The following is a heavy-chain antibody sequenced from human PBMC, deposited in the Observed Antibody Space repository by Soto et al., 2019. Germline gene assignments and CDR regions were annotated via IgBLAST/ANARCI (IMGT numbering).Heavy chain of an antibody. CDR2: ITSDGSIT. D-gene: IGHD3-3*02. CDR1: GFSFSHYW. CDR3: ARVTGVCISATCELYGMDV. J-gene: IGHJ6*02. V-gene: IGHV3-74*01. Sequence: EVQLVESGGGVVQPGGSLRLSCAASGFSFSHYWMHWVRQAPGKGPVWVSRITSDGSITTYADSVKGRFTISRDNAKNTLYLQVNSLRVEDTGVYYCARVTGVCISATCELYGMDVWGQGTTVTVSS.